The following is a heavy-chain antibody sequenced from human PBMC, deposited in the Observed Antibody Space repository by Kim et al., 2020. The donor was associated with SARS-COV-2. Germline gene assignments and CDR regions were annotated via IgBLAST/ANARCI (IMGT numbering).Heavy chain of an antibody. J-gene: IGHJ6*02. D-gene: IGHD6-13*01. V-gene: IGHV3-11*04. CDR2: ISSSGSTI. Sequence: GGSLRLSCAASGFTFSDYYMSWIRQAPGKGLEWVSYISSSGSTIYYADSVKGRFTISRDNAKNSLYLQMNSLRAEDTAVYYCARASSSWFDYYYYGMDVWGQGTTVPVSS. CDR1: GFTFSDYY. CDR3: ARASSSWFDYYYYGMDV.